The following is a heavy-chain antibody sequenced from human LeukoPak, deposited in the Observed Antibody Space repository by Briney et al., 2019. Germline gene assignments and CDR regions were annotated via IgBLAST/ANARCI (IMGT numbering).Heavy chain of an antibody. V-gene: IGHV1-69*05. J-gene: IGHJ4*02. CDR1: GGTFSSYA. Sequence: GASVKVSCMASGGTFSSYAISWVRQAPGQGLEWMGRIIPIFGTANYAQKFQGRVTITTDESTSTAYMELSSLRSEDTAVYYCARGGGITGTEFDYWGQGTLVTVSS. CDR2: IIPIFGTA. D-gene: IGHD1/OR15-1a*01. CDR3: ARGGGITGTEFDY.